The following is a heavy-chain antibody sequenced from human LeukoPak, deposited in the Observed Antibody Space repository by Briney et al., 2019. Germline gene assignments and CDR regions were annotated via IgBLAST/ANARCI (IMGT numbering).Heavy chain of an antibody. Sequence: SSETLSLTCTVSGGSISSYYWSWIRQPPGKGLEWIGYIYYSGSTKYNPSLKRRVTISVDASKTQFSLKLNSVTAADTAVYYCARGSRELYYFDYWGQGTLVTVSS. CDR1: GGSISSYY. CDR2: IYYSGST. V-gene: IGHV4-59*01. J-gene: IGHJ4*02. CDR3: ARGSRELYYFDY. D-gene: IGHD1-7*01.